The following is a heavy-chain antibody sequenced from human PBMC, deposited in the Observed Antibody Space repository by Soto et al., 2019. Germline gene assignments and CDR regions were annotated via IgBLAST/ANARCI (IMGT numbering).Heavy chain of an antibody. V-gene: IGHV1-8*01. CDR2: MNHNSGNT. Sequence: ASVKVSFKASGYPFTSYDINWVREATGQGLEWIGWMNHNSGNTGYAQKFQGRVTMTRNTSISTAYMDLSSLRSEDTAVYYCARESPRYHGSGSYSHSGYGMDVWGQGTTVTVSS. CDR3: ARESPRYHGSGSYSHSGYGMDV. CDR1: GYPFTSYD. J-gene: IGHJ6*01. D-gene: IGHD3-10*01.